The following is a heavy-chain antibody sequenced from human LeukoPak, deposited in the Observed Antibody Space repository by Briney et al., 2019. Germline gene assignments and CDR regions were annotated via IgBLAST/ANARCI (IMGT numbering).Heavy chain of an antibody. D-gene: IGHD4-23*01. CDR2: ILYDGSDK. J-gene: IGHJ4*02. CDR1: GFTFSAYA. V-gene: IGHV3-30-3*01. Sequence: GGSLRLSCAASGFTFSAYAMYWVRQAPGKGLEWVAIILYDGSDKYYVDSVKGRFTISRDNSKNTLYLQMNSLRAEDTAMFYCARGDGGGYFDYWGQGTLVTVSS. CDR3: ARGDGGGYFDY.